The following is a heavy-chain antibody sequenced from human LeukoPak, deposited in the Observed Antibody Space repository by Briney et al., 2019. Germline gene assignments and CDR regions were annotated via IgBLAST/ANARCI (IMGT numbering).Heavy chain of an antibody. J-gene: IGHJ4*02. CDR3: ARRVSWGFDY. V-gene: IGHV4-39*01. Sequence: PSETLSLTCAVSGGSISSSNWWSWVRQPPGKGLEWIGTIYYSGSTYYNPSLKSRVTISVDTSKNQFSLKLSSVTAADTSVYYCARRVSWGFDYWGQGTLVAVSS. CDR2: IYYSGST. CDR1: GGSISSSNW. D-gene: IGHD2-15*01.